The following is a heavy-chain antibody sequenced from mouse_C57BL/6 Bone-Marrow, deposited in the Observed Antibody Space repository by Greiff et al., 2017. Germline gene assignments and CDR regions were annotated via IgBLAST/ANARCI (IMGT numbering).Heavy chain of an antibody. CDR1: GFNIKDDY. J-gene: IGHJ3*01. Sequence: VQLQQSGAELVRPGASVKLSCTASGFNIKDDYMHWVKQRPEQGLEWIGWIDPENGDTEYASKFQGKATITAETSSNTAYLQLSSLTSEDTAVYYCTPMGLCYDGYYLFAYWGQGTLVTVSA. V-gene: IGHV14-4*01. D-gene: IGHD2-3*01. CDR2: IDPENGDT. CDR3: TPMGLCYDGYYLFAY.